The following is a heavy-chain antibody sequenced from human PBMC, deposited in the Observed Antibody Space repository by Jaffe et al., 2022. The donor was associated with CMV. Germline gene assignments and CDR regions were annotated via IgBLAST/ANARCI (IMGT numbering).Heavy chain of an antibody. J-gene: IGHJ5*02. Sequence: QVQLQQWGAGLLKPSETLSLTCAVYGGSFSGYYWSWIRQPPGKGLEWIGEINHSGSTNYNPSLKSRVTISVDTSKNQFSLKLSSVTAADTAVYYCARGHPPTVDIVVVPAAPKNWFDPWGQGTLVTVSS. CDR2: INHSGST. CDR1: GGSFSGYY. D-gene: IGHD2-2*03. V-gene: IGHV4-34*01. CDR3: ARGHPPTVDIVVVPAAPKNWFDP.